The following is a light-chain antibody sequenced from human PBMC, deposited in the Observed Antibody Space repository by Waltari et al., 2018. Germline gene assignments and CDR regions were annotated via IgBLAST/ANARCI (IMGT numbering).Light chain of an antibody. CDR1: SSDVGGSHY. V-gene: IGLV2-14*03. CDR2: DVN. CDR3: SSYRRSDIVV. Sequence: QSALTQPDSVSGSPGQSLTISCTGTSSDVGGSHYVSWYQHHPGKAPKIRIYDVNDRPSGVSNRFSGSQSGNTASLTISGLQAEDEADYYCSSYRRSDIVVFGGGTKLTVL. J-gene: IGLJ2*01.